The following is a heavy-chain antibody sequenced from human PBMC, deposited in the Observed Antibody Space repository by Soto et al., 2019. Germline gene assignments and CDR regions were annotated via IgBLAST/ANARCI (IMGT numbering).Heavy chain of an antibody. J-gene: IGHJ6*02. V-gene: IGHV4-34*01. Sequence: QVQLQQWGAGLLKPSETLSLTCAVYGGSFSGYYWSWIRQPPGKGLEWIGEINHSGSTNYNPSLKGRVTISVATSKNQFSLKLSSVTAADTAVYYCARRVYGMDVWGQGTTVTVSS. CDR3: ARRVYGMDV. CDR2: INHSGST. CDR1: GGSFSGYY.